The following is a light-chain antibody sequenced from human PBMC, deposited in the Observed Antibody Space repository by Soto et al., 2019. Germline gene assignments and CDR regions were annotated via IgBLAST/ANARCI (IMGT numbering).Light chain of an antibody. J-gene: IGLJ1*01. CDR1: ISDVGANNY. CDR2: EVT. V-gene: IGLV2-8*01. CDR3: SSYAGANRV. Sequence: SALTQPPSASGSPGQSVTISCTGTISDVGANNYVSWYQQHPGKAPKLMIYEVTKRPSGVPDRFSGSKSGNTASLTVSGLQAEDEADYYCSSYAGANRVFGTGTKLTVL.